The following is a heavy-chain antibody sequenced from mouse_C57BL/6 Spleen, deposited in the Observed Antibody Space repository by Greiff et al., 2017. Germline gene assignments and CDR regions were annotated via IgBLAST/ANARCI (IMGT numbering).Heavy chain of an antibody. CDR1: GYSFTGYY. Sequence: EVQLQQSGPELVKPGASVKISCKASGYSFTGYYMNWVKQSPEKSLEWIGEINPSTGGTTYNQKFKAKATLTVDKSSSTAYMQLKSLPSEDSAVYYSAKGYYGSSHAMDYWGQGTSVTVSS. CDR2: INPSTGGT. J-gene: IGHJ4*01. CDR3: AKGYYGSSHAMDY. V-gene: IGHV1-42*01. D-gene: IGHD1-1*01.